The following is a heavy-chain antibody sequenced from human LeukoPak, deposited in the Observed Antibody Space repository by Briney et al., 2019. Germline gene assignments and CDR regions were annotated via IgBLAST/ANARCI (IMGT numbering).Heavy chain of an antibody. CDR2: INAGNGNT. J-gene: IGHJ6*02. D-gene: IGHD2-8*02. CDR1: GYTFTNYA. Sequence: ASVNVSCKASGYTFTNYAMHWVRQAPGQRLEWMGWINAGNGNTKYSQKFQGRVTITRDTSARTAYMELSSLRSEDTAVYYCARGTGPPDGYYYYGMDVWGQGTTVTVSS. CDR3: ARGTGPPDGYYYYGMDV. V-gene: IGHV1-3*01.